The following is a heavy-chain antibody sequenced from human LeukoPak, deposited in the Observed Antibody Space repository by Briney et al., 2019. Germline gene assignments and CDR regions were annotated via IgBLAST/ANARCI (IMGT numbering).Heavy chain of an antibody. CDR1: GYTFTGYY. Sequence: ASVKVSCKASGYTFTGYYMHWVRQAPGQGLEWMGWINPNSGGTNYAQKFQGRVTMTRDTSISTAYMELSRLRSDDTAVYYCARGAGRGVWSALRDYYYYYMDVWGKGTTVTVSS. D-gene: IGHD3-10*01. CDR2: INPNSGGT. J-gene: IGHJ6*03. V-gene: IGHV1-2*02. CDR3: ARGAGRGVWSALRDYYYYYMDV.